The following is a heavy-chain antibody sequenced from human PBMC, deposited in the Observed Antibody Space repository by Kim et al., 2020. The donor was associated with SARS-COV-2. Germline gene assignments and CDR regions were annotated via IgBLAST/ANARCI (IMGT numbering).Heavy chain of an antibody. J-gene: IGHJ6*02. CDR2: VHHTGAA. Sequence: SETLSLTCTVSGASITRFYWGWIRQPPGKGLEWIGYVHHTGAASYSPSLTSRATLSVDTSKNQFTLKLRSVTAIDTAVYYCARDRGSAWDESYYGMDVWGQGTTVIVAS. CDR1: GASITRFY. V-gene: IGHV4-59*13. CDR3: ARDRGSAWDESYYGMDV. D-gene: IGHD3-16*01.